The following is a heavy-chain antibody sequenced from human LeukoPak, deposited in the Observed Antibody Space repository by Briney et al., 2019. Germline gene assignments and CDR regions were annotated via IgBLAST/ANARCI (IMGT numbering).Heavy chain of an antibody. Sequence: SETLSLTCTVSGGSISTSNWWNWVRQPPGKGLQWIGEIYHSGSTNYNPSLKSRVTISLDKSKNLFSLRLTSVTAADTAVYYCVKAAVAVDYWGQGTLVTVSS. V-gene: IGHV4-4*02. D-gene: IGHD6-19*01. CDR2: IYHSGST. CDR3: VKAAVAVDY. CDR1: GGSISTSNW. J-gene: IGHJ4*02.